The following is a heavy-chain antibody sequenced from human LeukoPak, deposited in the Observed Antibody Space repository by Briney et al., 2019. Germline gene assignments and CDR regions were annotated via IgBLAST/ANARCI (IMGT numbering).Heavy chain of an antibody. Sequence: PGGSLRLSCAASGFTFSSYWMSWVRQAPGKGLEWVANIKRDGSEKYYVDSVKGRFTISRDNAKNSLYLQMNSLRAEDTAVYYCARDYGIAAAGTNDYWGQGTLVTVSS. D-gene: IGHD6-13*01. J-gene: IGHJ4*02. CDR1: GFTFSSYW. CDR3: ARDYGIAAAGTNDY. CDR2: IKRDGSEK. V-gene: IGHV3-7*01.